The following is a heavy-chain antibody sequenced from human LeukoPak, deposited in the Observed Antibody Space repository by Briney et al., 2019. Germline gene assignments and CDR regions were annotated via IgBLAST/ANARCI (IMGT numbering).Heavy chain of an antibody. CDR1: GFTFSNAW. Sequence: GGSLRLSCAASGFTFSNAWMNWVRQAPGKGLGWVGRIKSNTDGGTADFATPVKGRFTISRDDSKNTLYLQMNSLKTEDRAVYYCTTGYLTWSSWGQGTLVIVSS. J-gene: IGHJ4*02. V-gene: IGHV3-15*01. CDR3: TTGYLTWSS. CDR2: IKSNTDGGTA. D-gene: IGHD1-14*01.